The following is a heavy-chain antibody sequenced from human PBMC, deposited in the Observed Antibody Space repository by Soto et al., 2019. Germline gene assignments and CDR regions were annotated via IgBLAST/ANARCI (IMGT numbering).Heavy chain of an antibody. J-gene: IGHJ4*02. CDR1: AGIPSTCS. D-gene: IGHD1-1*01. CDR3: ARHMNVDHFDY. CDR2: IYYSGST. V-gene: IGHV4-59*08. Sequence: ALSLRNTGSAGIPSTCSKRWIRQPPGKGLEWIGYIYYSGSTNYNPSLKSRVTISVDTSKNQFSLKLSSVTAADTAVYYCARHMNVDHFDYWGQGTLVTVS.